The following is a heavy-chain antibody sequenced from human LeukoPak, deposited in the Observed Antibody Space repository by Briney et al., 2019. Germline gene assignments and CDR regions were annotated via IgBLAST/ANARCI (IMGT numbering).Heavy chain of an antibody. J-gene: IGHJ4*02. CDR2: IYARGTS. CDR3: ARVDCISTSCPADY. V-gene: IGHV4-61*09. CDR1: GGSISFGSFY. D-gene: IGHD2-2*01. Sequence: SETLSLTCTVSGGSISFGSFYWSWIRQPAGKRLEWIGQIYARGTSNYNPSLRSRVTISLDTSKNQFSLNLNSVTAADTAVYYCARVDCISTSCPADYWGQGTLVTVSS.